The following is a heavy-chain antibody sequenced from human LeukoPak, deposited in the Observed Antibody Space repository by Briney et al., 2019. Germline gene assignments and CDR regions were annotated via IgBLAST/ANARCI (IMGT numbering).Heavy chain of an antibody. CDR2: ISYDGSNK. D-gene: IGHD1-7*01. Sequence: GGSLRLSCAASGFTFSGYAMHWVLQAPGKGLDWVAVISYDGSNKYYADSAKGRLTISRDNSKNTLYLQMNSLRAEDTAVYYCAREWELRLNAFDIWGQGTMVTVSS. V-gene: IGHV3-30-3*01. CDR1: GFTFSGYA. J-gene: IGHJ3*02. CDR3: AREWELRLNAFDI.